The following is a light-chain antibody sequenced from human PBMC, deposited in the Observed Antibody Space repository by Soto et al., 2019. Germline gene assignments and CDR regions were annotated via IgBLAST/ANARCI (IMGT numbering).Light chain of an antibody. J-gene: IGKJ4*01. CDR3: QQYDSSFT. Sequence: IVLTQSPATLSLSPGERATLSCTASQHVTTTYIAWYQQKFGQAPRLLIYGASTRSAGTPDRFTGGGFGTDFTLTISRVEPEDVAVYYCQQYDSSFTFGGVTKVEMK. CDR2: GAS. CDR1: QHVTTTY. V-gene: IGKV3-20*01.